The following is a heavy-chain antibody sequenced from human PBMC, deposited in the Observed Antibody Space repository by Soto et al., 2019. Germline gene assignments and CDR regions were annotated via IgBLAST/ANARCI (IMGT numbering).Heavy chain of an antibody. D-gene: IGHD5-12*01. J-gene: IGHJ3*02. CDR1: GYNFTSCW. CDR2: IYTGDSET. CDR3: ARLRGGWIGPGYDAFDI. V-gene: IGHV5-51*01. Sequence: GESLKISCRSSGYNFTSCWIGWGRQRPGEGLGGVGIIYTGDSETRYSPSFQGQVTISSDKSISTDYLQWRSLKASDTAMYDCARLRGGWIGPGYDAFDIWGQGTMVTVSS.